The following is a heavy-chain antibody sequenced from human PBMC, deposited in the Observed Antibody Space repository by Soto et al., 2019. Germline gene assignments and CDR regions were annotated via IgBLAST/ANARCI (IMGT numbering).Heavy chain of an antibody. J-gene: IGHJ4*02. D-gene: IGHD2-15*01. Sequence: EVQLVESGGGLVQPGGSLRLSCAASGFPFSTYSMNWVRQAPGKGLEWVSYISSSSRTIYYADSVKGRFTISRDNAKNSLFLQMNSLRAEDTAMYYCARDLGYCSGGTCLPLDYWGQGTLVTVPS. CDR2: ISSSSRTI. CDR1: GFPFSTYS. CDR3: ARDLGYCSGGTCLPLDY. V-gene: IGHV3-48*01.